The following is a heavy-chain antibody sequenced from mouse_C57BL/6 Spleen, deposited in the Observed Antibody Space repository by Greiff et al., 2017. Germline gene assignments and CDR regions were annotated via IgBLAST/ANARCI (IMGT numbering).Heavy chain of an antibody. CDR2: IYPGDGDT. CDR1: GYAFSSSW. D-gene: IGHD1-1*01. V-gene: IGHV1-82*01. Sequence: VKVVESGPELVKPGASVKISCKASGYAFSSSWMNWVKQRPGKGLEWIGRIYPGDGDTNYNGKFKGKATLTADKSSSTAYMQLSSLTSEDSAVYFCATYYGRGAFAYWGQGTLVTVSA. J-gene: IGHJ3*01. CDR3: ATYYGRGAFAY.